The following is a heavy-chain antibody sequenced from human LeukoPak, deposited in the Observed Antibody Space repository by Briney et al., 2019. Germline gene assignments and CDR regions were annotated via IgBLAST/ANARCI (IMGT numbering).Heavy chain of an antibody. J-gene: IGHJ4*02. CDR2: ISCSSIYK. D-gene: IGHD3-22*01. V-gene: IGHV3-21*01. CDR1: GFTFSRYS. CDR3: ARDFYDSSGYYYDY. Sequence: GESLRLSCAASGFTFSRYSMNWVRQAPGKGLEWVSSISCSSIYKYYADSVKGRFTISRDNAKNSLYLQMNSLRAEDTAVYYCARDFYDSSGYYYDYWGQGTLVTVSS.